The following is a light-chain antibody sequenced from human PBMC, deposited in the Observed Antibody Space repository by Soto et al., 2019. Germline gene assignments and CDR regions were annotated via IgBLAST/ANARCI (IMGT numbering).Light chain of an antibody. CDR1: SGSVSTSYY. V-gene: IGLV8-61*01. J-gene: IGLJ3*02. CDR2: STN. CDR3: VLYMGSGISV. Sequence: QTVVTQEPSFSVSPGGTVTLTCGLRSGSVSTSYYASWYQQTPDQAPRTLIYSTNTRSSGVPDRFSGSILGNKAALTITGGQADDESDYYWVLYMGSGISVFGGGTKLTVL.